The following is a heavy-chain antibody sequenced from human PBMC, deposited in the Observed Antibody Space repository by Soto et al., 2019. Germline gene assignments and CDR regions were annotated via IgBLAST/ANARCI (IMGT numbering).Heavy chain of an antibody. CDR3: ISARYCGGDCYQDY. J-gene: IGHJ4*02. D-gene: IGHD2-21*02. CDR1: GFSFSGSA. Sequence: EVQLVESGGGSVQPGGSLKLSCAASGFSFSGSAMHWVRQASGKGLEWVGRIRSKPNNYATEYAASVKGRFTISRDDSKNTACLQMNSLKTEDTAVYYCISARYCGGDCYQDYWGQGTLVTVSS. CDR2: IRSKPNNYAT. V-gene: IGHV3-73*01.